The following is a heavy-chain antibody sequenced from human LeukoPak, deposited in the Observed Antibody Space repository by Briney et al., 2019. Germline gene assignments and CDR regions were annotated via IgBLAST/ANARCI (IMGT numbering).Heavy chain of an antibody. V-gene: IGHV3-64*01. CDR2: ISSNGGST. Sequence: GGSLRLSCAASGFSFSSYAMYWVRQAPGKGLEYVSAISSNGGSTYYANSVKGRFTISRDNSKNTLYLQMGSLRAEDVAVYYCARRRPNSGYCSGGSCSGAFDIWGQGTMVTVSS. J-gene: IGHJ3*02. CDR1: GFSFSSYA. CDR3: ARRRPNSGYCSGGSCSGAFDI. D-gene: IGHD2-15*01.